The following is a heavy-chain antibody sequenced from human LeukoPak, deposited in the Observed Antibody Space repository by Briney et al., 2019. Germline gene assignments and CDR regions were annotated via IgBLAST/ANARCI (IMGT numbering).Heavy chain of an antibody. D-gene: IGHD6-19*01. CDR2: TYYRSKWYS. CDR3: VSSVYYYTSAWYFHFDY. Sequence: SQTLSLTCAISGDSVSSNNAAWNWIRQSPSRGLEWLGRTYYRSKWYSDYAVSVKSRITINPDTSKNQFSLQLNSVTPEDTAVYYCVSSVYYYTSAWYFHFDYWGQGALVTVSS. J-gene: IGHJ4*02. CDR1: GDSVSSNNAA. V-gene: IGHV6-1*01.